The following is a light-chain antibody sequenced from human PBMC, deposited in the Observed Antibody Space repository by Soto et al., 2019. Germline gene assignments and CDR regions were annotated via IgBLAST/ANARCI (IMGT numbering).Light chain of an antibody. CDR3: LQRSHWPPCT. Sequence: EIVLTQSPATLSLSPGQSATLSCRASQSISTYLAWYQQKPGQAPRLLIYDTANRATGIPARFSGSGFGTDFTLTISSLEPEDFAIYYCLQRSHWPPCTFGRGTTLESK. CDR1: QSISTY. CDR2: DTA. J-gene: IGKJ2*02. V-gene: IGKV3-11*01.